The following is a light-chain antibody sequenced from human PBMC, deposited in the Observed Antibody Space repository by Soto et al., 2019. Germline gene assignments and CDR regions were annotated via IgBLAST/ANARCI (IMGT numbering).Light chain of an antibody. CDR1: SSDVGRYKY. CDR3: MSPTTRVTWV. V-gene: IGLV2-14*03. Sequence: QSALTQPDSVSGSPGQSITISCTGTSSDVGRYKYVSWYQQHPGKAPKLIIYDVSNRPSGVSSRFSGSKSGNTASLTISGLQAEDEADYYCMSPTTRVTWVFGAGTKLTVL. CDR2: DVS. J-gene: IGLJ3*02.